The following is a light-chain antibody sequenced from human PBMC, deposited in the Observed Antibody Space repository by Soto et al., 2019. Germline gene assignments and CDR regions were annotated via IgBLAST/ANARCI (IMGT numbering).Light chain of an antibody. Sequence: SYELTQPPSVSVAPGKTASITCGGSNIGGKSVHWYQQKPGQAPVLVIYYDTDRPSGIPERFSGSNSGNTATLTISRVEAGDEADYYCKVWDSGSHHPYVFGAGTKLTVL. CDR2: YDT. J-gene: IGLJ1*01. CDR1: NIGGKS. CDR3: KVWDSGSHHPYV. V-gene: IGLV3-21*04.